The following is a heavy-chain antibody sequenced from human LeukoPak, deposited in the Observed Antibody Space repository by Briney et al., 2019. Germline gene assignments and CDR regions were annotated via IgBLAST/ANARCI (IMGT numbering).Heavy chain of an antibody. D-gene: IGHD5-18*01. J-gene: IGHJ4*02. CDR2: LNPNSGGT. CDR1: GYTVTGHY. V-gene: IGHV1-2*02. Sequence: ASVKVSCKAPGYTVTGHYLHWVRQAPGQGLEWMGWLNPNSGGTNYAQKFQGRVTMTRDTSINTAYMELNSLTSDDTAMYYCAKDAYSGFSSSYSMDSWGQGTLVTVSS. CDR3: AKDAYSGFSSSYSMDS.